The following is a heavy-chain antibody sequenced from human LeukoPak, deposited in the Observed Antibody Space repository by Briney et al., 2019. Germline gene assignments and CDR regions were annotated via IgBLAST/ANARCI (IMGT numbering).Heavy chain of an antibody. CDR1: GYTFTGYY. CDR2: INPNSGGT. Sequence: ASVNVSCKASGYTFTGYYMHWVRQAPGQGLEWMGWINPNSGGTNYAQKFQGRVTMTRDTSISTAYMELSRLRSDDTAVYYCARDFNAKGERGYFYWGQGTLVTVSS. J-gene: IGHJ4*02. CDR3: ARDFNAKGERGYFY. D-gene: IGHD2-15*01. V-gene: IGHV1-2*02.